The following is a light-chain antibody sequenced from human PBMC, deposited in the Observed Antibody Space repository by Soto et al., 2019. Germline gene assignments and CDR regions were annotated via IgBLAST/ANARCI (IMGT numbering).Light chain of an antibody. V-gene: IGKV3-20*01. CDR3: QQYGTSPRT. Sequence: EIVLTQSPGTLSLSPGERATLSCRASQSVRNNYLAWYQQRPGQAPRLLIYAASSRATGIPDRFSGSGSGTDFTLTISRLEPEDFAVYYCQQYGTSPRTFXQGTKVDIK. CDR1: QSVRNNY. CDR2: AAS. J-gene: IGKJ1*01.